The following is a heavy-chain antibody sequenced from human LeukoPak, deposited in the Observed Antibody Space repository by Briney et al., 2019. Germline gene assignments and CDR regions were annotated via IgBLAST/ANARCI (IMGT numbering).Heavy chain of an antibody. CDR2: IRYDGSNK. V-gene: IGHV3-30*02. Sequence: GGSLRLSCAAAGFTFSSHGMPWVRQAPGKGLGWVAVIRYDGSNKYYADSVKGRFAICRDNSKNTLYLQMNSLRAEVTAVYYCAKLVQLGLLQLALTDDAFEIWGQGTMVTVSS. D-gene: IGHD5-24*01. J-gene: IGHJ3*02. CDR3: AKLVQLGLLQLALTDDAFEI. CDR1: GFTFSSHG.